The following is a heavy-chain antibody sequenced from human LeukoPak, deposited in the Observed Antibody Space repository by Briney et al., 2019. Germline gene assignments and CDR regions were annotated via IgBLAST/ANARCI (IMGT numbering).Heavy chain of an antibody. J-gene: IGHJ4*02. Sequence: PGGSLRLSCAAPGFTFSSYWMTWVRQAPGKGLEWVANIKQDGSEKHYVDSVKGRFTISRDNAKNSLYLQMNSLRAEDTAVYYCARGWSKFDYWGQGTLVTVSS. V-gene: IGHV3-7*03. D-gene: IGHD2-8*02. CDR2: IKQDGSEK. CDR3: ARGWSKFDY. CDR1: GFTFSSYW.